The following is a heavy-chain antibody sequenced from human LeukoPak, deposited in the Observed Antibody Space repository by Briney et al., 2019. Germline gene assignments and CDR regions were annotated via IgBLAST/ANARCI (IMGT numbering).Heavy chain of an antibody. V-gene: IGHV3-21*01. J-gene: IGHJ4*02. CDR1: GFSFSNYI. Sequence: GGSLRLSCAASGFSFSNYIMNWVRQAPGKGLEWVSSISDSSTYIYYADSVRGRFTISRDNARNSLYLQMNSLRAEDTAVYYCARDGRHCSSSNCYLDSWGQGTLVTVSS. D-gene: IGHD2-2*01. CDR2: ISDSSTYI. CDR3: ARDGRHCSSSNCYLDS.